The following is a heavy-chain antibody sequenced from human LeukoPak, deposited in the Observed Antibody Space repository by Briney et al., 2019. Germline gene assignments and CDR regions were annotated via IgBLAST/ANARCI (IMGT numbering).Heavy chain of an antibody. D-gene: IGHD3-10*02. CDR1: GGSISSSNW. CDR2: IYHSGST. J-gene: IGHJ5*02. CDR3: AREVSMLGSWFDP. Sequence: PSGTLSLTCAVSGGSISSSNWWSWVRQPPGKGLEWIGEIYHSGSTNCNPSLKSRVTISVDKSKNQFSLKLSSVTAADTAVYYCAREVSMLGSWFDPWGQGTLVTVSS. V-gene: IGHV4-4*02.